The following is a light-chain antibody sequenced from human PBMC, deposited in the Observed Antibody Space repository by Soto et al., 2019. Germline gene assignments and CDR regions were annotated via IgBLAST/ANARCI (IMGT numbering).Light chain of an antibody. CDR3: QQFYSSPPMFT. CDR2: GAS. CDR1: QTVIKSSDNKHC. J-gene: IGKJ2*01. V-gene: IGKV4-1*01. Sequence: DIVMTQSPDSLAVSLGERATINCKSSQTVIKSSDNKHCLAWFQQKPGQPPKLLIYGASTRESGVPDRFSGSGSGTDFTLTISTLQAEDVAVYYCQQFYSSPPMFTFGPGTKLEIK.